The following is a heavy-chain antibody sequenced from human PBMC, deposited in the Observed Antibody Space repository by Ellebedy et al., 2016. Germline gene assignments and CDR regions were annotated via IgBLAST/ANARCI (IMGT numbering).Heavy chain of an antibody. D-gene: IGHD3-10*01. CDR2: IAWNGAWI. CDR3: VSGRYGTGSQLYYFDK. J-gene: IGHJ4*01. V-gene: IGHV3-9*01. Sequence: SLKISXGASGFDFDENAMHWVQQRPGKGLEWVARIAWNGAWIAYADSVKGRFTISRDNEKNFLYLQMSSLRVQDTAFYYCVSGRYGTGSQLYYFDKWGRGTLVTVSS. CDR1: GFDFDENA.